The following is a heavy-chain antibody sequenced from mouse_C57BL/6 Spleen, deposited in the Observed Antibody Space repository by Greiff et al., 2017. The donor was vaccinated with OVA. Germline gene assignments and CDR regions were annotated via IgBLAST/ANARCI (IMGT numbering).Heavy chain of an antibody. CDR2: INPSNGGT. V-gene: IGHV1-53*01. CDR3: ARSGQLRQYYYAMDY. CDR1: GYTFTSYW. D-gene: IGHD3-2*02. J-gene: IGHJ4*01. Sequence: QVQLQQPGTELVKPGASVKLSCKASGYTFTSYWMHWVKQRPGQGLEWIGNINPSNGGTNYNEKFKSKATLTVDKSSSTAYMQLSSLTSEDSAVYYCARSGQLRQYYYAMDYWGQGTSVTVSS.